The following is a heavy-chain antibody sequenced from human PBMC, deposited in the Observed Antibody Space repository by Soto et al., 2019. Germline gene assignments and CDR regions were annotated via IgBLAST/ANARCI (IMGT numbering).Heavy chain of an antibody. V-gene: IGHV4-30-4*01. CDR3: ARDSVPRHPRDSSGYYYGSFDY. CDR2: IYYSGST. Sequence: PSETLSLTCTVSGGSISSGGYYWSWIRQPPGKGPEWIGYIYYSGSTYYNPSLKSRVTISVDTSKNQFSLKLSSVTAADTAVYYCARDSVPRHPRDSSGYYYGSFDYWGQGTLVTVSS. CDR1: GGSISSGGYY. D-gene: IGHD3-22*01. J-gene: IGHJ4*02.